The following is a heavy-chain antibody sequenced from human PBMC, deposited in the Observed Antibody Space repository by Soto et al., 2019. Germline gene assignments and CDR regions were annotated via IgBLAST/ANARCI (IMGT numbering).Heavy chain of an antibody. V-gene: IGHV4-34*01. CDR3: ASLFGDYWYFDL. CDR2: INHSGST. Sequence: SETLSLTCAVYGGSLSGYYWSWVRQPPGKGLEWTGEINHSGSTNYNPSLKSRVTISVDTSKNQFSLKLSSVTAADTAVYYCASLFGDYWYFDLWGRGTLVTVSS. D-gene: IGHD3-10*02. CDR1: GGSLSGYY. J-gene: IGHJ2*01.